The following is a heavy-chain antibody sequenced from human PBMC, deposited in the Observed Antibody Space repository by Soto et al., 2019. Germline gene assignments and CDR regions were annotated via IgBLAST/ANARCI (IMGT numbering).Heavy chain of an antibody. V-gene: IGHV4-4*02. CDR2: IYHSGST. D-gene: IGHD6-19*01. J-gene: IGHJ4*02. CDR1: GGSISSSNW. CDR3: VGFAVGQWLVTD. Sequence: QVQLQESGPGLVKPSGTLSLTCAVSGGSISSSNWWSWVRQPPGKGLEWIGEIYHSGSTNYNPSLKGRVTISVDKSKNQFSLKLSSVTAADTAVDYCVGFAVGQWLVTDWGQGTLVTVSS.